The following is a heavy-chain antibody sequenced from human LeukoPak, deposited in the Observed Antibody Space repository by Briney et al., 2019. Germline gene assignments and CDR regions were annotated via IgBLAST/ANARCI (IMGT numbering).Heavy chain of an antibody. CDR3: ARRSSSGWGAFDI. D-gene: IGHD6-19*01. Sequence: SETLSLTCTVSGGSISSYYWSWIRQLPGKGLEWIGYIYYSGSTNYNPSLKSRVTISVDTSKNQFSLKLSSVTAADTAVYYCARRSSSGWGAFDIWGQGTMVTVSS. J-gene: IGHJ3*02. V-gene: IGHV4-59*01. CDR1: GGSISSYY. CDR2: IYYSGST.